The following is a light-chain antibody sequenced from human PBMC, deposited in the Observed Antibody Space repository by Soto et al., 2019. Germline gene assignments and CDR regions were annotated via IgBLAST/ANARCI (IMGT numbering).Light chain of an antibody. CDR2: EVX. Sequence: QSALTQPASVSGSPGQSITISCTGTSSDVGGYNYVSWYQQHPGKAPKLMIYEVXXRXXXXXXRXXGSKSGNTASLTISGLQXEXEXDYYCSSYTTISTLEVFGGGTKLTVL. V-gene: IGLV2-14*01. CDR1: SSDVGGYNY. CDR3: SSYTTISTLEV. J-gene: IGLJ3*02.